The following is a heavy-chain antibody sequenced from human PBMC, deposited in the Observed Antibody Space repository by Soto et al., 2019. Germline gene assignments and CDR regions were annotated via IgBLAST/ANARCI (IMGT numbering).Heavy chain of an antibody. Sequence: SSETLSLTCAVSGGSISSSNWWSWVRQPPGKGLEWIGDIYYSGSTYYDSSLKSRVTISVDKSKNQFSLKLSSVTAADTAVYYCASQHYYDSSGYYVVYWGQGTLVTVSS. CDR1: GGSISSSNW. CDR3: ASQHYYDSSGYYVVY. D-gene: IGHD3-22*01. J-gene: IGHJ4*02. CDR2: IYYSGST. V-gene: IGHV4-4*02.